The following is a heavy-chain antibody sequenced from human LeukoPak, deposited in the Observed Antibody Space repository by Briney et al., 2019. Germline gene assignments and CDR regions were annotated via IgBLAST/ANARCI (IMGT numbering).Heavy chain of an antibody. CDR1: GASISTYF. CDR3: ARTAGTPRRTGLDY. J-gene: IGHJ4*02. D-gene: IGHD6-13*01. CDR2: IYTSEST. V-gene: IGHV4-4*07. Sequence: SETLSLTCTVSGASISTYFWSWIRQPAGKGLEWIGHIYTSESTNYNPSLKSRVTMSVDTSKNQFSLKLSSVTAADTAVYYCARTAGTPRRTGLDYWGQGTLVTVSS.